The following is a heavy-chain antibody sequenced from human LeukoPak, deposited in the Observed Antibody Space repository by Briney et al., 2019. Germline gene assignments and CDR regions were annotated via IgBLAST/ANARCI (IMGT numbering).Heavy chain of an antibody. CDR3: AKDRYEVAMAKPAPLGY. V-gene: IGHV3-30*02. Sequence: GGSLRLSCAASGFTFSSYGMHWVRQAPGKGLEWVAFIRYDGSNKYYADSVKGRSTISRDNSKNTLYLQMNSLRAEDTAVYYCAKDRYEVAMAKPAPLGYWGQGTLVTVSS. CDR1: GFTFSSYG. J-gene: IGHJ4*02. CDR2: IRYDGSNK. D-gene: IGHD5-24*01.